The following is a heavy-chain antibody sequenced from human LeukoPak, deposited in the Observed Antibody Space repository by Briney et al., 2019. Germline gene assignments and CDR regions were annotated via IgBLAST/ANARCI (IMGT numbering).Heavy chain of an antibody. CDR3: ARGRGQWQPPNEFDC. V-gene: IGHV4-59*01. D-gene: IGHD6-19*01. CDR2: IYYSGST. J-gene: IGHJ4*02. Sequence: PSETLSLTCTVSGGSISSYYWSWIRQPPGKGLEWIGYIYYSGSTNYNPSLKSRVTISVDTSKNQFSLKLSSVTAADTAVYYCARGRGQWQPPNEFDCWGQGTLVTVSS. CDR1: GGSISSYY.